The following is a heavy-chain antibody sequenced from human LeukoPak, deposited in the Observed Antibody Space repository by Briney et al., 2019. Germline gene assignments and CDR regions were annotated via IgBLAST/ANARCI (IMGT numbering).Heavy chain of an antibody. J-gene: IGHJ4*02. V-gene: IGHV3-21*01. CDR3: ASVEMATITY. CDR2: ISNSSSYI. CDR1: GFTFSSYS. Sequence: GGSLRLSCAASGFTFSSYSMNWVRQAPAKGLEWASSISNSSSYIYYADSVKGRFTISRDNAKNSLYLQMNSLRAEDTAVYYCASVEMATITYWGQGTLVTVSS. D-gene: IGHD5-24*01.